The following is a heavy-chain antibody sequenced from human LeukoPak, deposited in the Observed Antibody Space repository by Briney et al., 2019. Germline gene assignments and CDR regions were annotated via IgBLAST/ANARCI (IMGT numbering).Heavy chain of an antibody. Sequence: PSETLSLTCTVSGHSISSDYYWGWLRQPPGKGLEWIGSIYHSGSTYYNPSLKSRVTISVDTSKNQFSLKLSSVTAADTAVYYCARGDYDFWSGSIRGWFDPWGQGTLVTVSS. D-gene: IGHD3-3*01. CDR2: IYHSGST. CDR1: GHSISSDYY. V-gene: IGHV4-38-2*02. J-gene: IGHJ5*02. CDR3: ARGDYDFWSGSIRGWFDP.